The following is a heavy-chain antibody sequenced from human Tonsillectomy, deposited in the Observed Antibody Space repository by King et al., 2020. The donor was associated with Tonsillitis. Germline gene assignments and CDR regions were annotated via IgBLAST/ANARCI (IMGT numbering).Heavy chain of an antibody. V-gene: IGHV1-2*02. CDR3: ARATYGAYGTGLLAY. Sequence: LQLVQSGAEVKKPGASVKVSCKASGYTFTGFYIHWVRQAPGHGLEWMGWINPKSGGTNYAQKFQGRVTMTRDTSISTAYMELSRLRSDDTAVYYCARATYGAYGTGLLAYWGQGNLVTVSP. CDR2: INPKSGGT. D-gene: IGHD4-17*01. CDR1: GYTFTGFY. J-gene: IGHJ4*02.